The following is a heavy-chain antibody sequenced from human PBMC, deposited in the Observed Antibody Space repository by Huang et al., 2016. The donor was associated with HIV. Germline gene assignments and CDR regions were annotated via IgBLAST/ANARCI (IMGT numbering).Heavy chain of an antibody. CDR3: AKESRWFSDFDH. CDR1: GFKLSGFG. D-gene: IGHD2-15*01. J-gene: IGHJ4*02. V-gene: IGHV3-30*18. Sequence: QVHLVESGGGVVQPGGSLRLSCAASGFKLSGFGMHWVRQAPGKVLEWVAVISYDGRSQVYTDSVKGRFTISRDNSDNTLSLQMKGLRPDDTAVYYCAKESRWFSDFDHWGQGVLVSVSS. CDR2: ISYDGRSQ.